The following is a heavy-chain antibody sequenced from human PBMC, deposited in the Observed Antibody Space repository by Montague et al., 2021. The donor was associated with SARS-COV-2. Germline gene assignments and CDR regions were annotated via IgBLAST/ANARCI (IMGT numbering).Heavy chain of an antibody. Sequence: CAISGDSVPSNLATWNWIRQSPSRALEWLGRTYYRSKWYNDYAESVKSRITIDPDTSKHQFSLHLNSVTPEDTAVYYCARIPVGSKYYFDFWGQGTLVTVSS. V-gene: IGHV6-1*01. J-gene: IGHJ4*02. CDR1: GDSVPSNLAT. CDR3: ARIPVGSKYYFDF. CDR2: TYYRSKWYN. D-gene: IGHD2-2*01.